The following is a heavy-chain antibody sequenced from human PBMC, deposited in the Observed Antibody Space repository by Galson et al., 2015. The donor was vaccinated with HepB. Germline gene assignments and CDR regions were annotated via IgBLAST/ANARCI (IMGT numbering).Heavy chain of an antibody. J-gene: IGHJ3*02. Sequence: SLRLSCAAAGFTVNTYSTNWVRQAPGKGLEWVSSISGGSADTHYADSVKGRFPISRDNAKNSLYLQMSSLRAEDTAVYYCVREARVCDGNRCYPGISGFDIWGQGTMVTVP. CDR2: ISGGSADT. CDR1: GFTVNTYS. V-gene: IGHV3-21*01. D-gene: IGHD2-21*01. CDR3: VREARVCDGNRCYPGISGFDI.